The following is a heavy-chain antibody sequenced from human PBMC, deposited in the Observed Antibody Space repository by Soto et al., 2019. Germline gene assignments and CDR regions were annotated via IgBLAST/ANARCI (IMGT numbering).Heavy chain of an antibody. Sequence: SVKVSCKASGDTFSTYAISWVRQAPGQGLEWMGGIIPIFGTANYAQKFQGRVTITADESTSTAYMELSSLRSEDTAVYYCARDPLSFLEWLSSTTDYWGQGTLVTVSS. CDR2: IIPIFGTA. CDR1: GDTFSTYA. V-gene: IGHV1-69*13. D-gene: IGHD3-3*01. CDR3: ARDPLSFLEWLSSTTDY. J-gene: IGHJ4*02.